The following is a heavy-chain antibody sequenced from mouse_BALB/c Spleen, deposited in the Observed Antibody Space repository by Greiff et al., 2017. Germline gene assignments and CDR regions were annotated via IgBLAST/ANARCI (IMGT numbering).Heavy chain of an antibody. Sequence: VQLKESGAELVKPGASVKLSCTASGFNIKDTYMHWVKQRPEQGLEWIGRIDPANGNTKYDPKFQGKATITADTSSNTAYLQLSSLTSEDTAVYYCASYARFAYWGQGTLVTVSA. CDR3: ASYARFAY. CDR1: GFNIKDTY. CDR2: IDPANGNT. J-gene: IGHJ3*01. D-gene: IGHD2-10*02. V-gene: IGHV14-3*02.